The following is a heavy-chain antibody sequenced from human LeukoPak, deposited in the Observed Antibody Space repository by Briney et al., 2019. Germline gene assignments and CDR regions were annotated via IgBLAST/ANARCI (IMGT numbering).Heavy chain of an antibody. Sequence: ASVKVSCKASGGTFSSYAISWVRQAPGQGLEWMGRIIPILGIANYAQKFQERVTITRDMSTSTAYMELSSLRSEDTAVYYCAADARITMGFDPWGQGTLVTVS. V-gene: IGHV1-69*04. CDR1: GGTFSSYA. CDR2: IIPILGIA. J-gene: IGHJ5*02. CDR3: AADARITMGFDP. D-gene: IGHD3-10*01.